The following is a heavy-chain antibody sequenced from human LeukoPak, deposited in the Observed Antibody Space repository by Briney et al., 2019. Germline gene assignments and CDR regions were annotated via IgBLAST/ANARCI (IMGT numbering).Heavy chain of an antibody. CDR2: ISYDGSNK. D-gene: IGHD4-11*01. Sequence: PGGSLRLSCAASGFTFSSYAMHWVHQAPGKGLEWVAVISYDGSNKYYADSVKGRFTISRDNSKNTLYLQMNSLRAEDTAVYYCARVPTHYYYGMDVWGQGTTVTVSS. CDR1: GFTFSSYA. CDR3: ARVPTHYYYGMDV. V-gene: IGHV3-30-3*01. J-gene: IGHJ6*02.